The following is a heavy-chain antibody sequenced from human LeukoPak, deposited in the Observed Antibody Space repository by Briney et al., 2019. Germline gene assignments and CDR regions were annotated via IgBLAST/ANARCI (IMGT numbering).Heavy chain of an antibody. CDR1: VDSPSTSNW. D-gene: IGHD2-15*01. Sequence: SGTLSLTCALSVDSPSTSNWWSWVRRPPGQGLGWIWDIYDSGITTYNASFKSRVTISVDKSRNQFSLKLSSVTAADTAVYYCAREHYCSTVYFDSWGQGTLVTVSS. CDR3: AREHYCSTVYFDS. V-gene: IGHV4-4*02. CDR2: IYDSGIT. J-gene: IGHJ4*02.